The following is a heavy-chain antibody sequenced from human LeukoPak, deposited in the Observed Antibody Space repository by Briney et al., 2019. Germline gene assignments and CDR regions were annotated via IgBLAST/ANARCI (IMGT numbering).Heavy chain of an antibody. J-gene: IGHJ4*02. D-gene: IGHD3-10*01. CDR2: IYYSGST. Sequence: SETLSLTCTVSGGSISSYYWSWIRQPPGKGLEWIGYIYYSGSTNYNPSLKSRVTISVDTSKNQFSLKLSSVTAADTAVYYCARARGASGSYFPADYWGQGTLVTVSA. CDR1: GGSISSYY. V-gene: IGHV4-59*01. CDR3: ARARGASGSYFPADY.